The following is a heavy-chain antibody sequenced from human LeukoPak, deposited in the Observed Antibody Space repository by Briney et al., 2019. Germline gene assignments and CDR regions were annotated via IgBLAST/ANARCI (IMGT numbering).Heavy chain of an antibody. V-gene: IGHV3-7*01. CDR2: IKKDGSQK. J-gene: IGHJ3*02. D-gene: IGHD3-3*01. CDR3: ARDADYQKNSFWFDAFDM. Sequence: PGGSLRLSCAASGFTFSDYYVSWIRQAPGKGLEWVANIKKDGSQKSYVDSVEGRFTISRDNAQNSLYLQMNSLRAEDTAVYYCARDADYQKNSFWFDAFDMWGLGTRVTVSS. CDR1: GFTFSDYY.